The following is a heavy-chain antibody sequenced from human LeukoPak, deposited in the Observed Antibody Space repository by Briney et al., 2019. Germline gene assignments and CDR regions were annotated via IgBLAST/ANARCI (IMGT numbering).Heavy chain of an antibody. Sequence: TSETLSLXCTVSGGSISSSSYYWGWIRQPPGKGLEWIGSIYYSGSTYYNPSLNSRVTISVDTSKNQFSLELSSVTAADTAVYYYARLNYDDSSALDYWGQGTLVTVSS. CDR3: ARLNYDDSSALDY. V-gene: IGHV4-39*01. D-gene: IGHD3-22*01. J-gene: IGHJ4*02. CDR2: IYYSGST. CDR1: GGSISSSSYY.